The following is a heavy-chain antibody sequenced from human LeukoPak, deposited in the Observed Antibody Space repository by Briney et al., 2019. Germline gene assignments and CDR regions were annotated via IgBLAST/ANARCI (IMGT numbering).Heavy chain of an antibody. D-gene: IGHD3-10*01. CDR1: GYRFTSYG. Sequence: ASVKVSCKASGYRFTSYGINWVRQAPGQGLEWMGWISAYNGNTKYAQKFQGRVTMTEDTSTDTAYMELSSLRSEDTAVYYCVTLGWFGEAYGMDVWGQGTTVTVSS. CDR3: VTLGWFGEAYGMDV. CDR2: ISAYNGNT. V-gene: IGHV1-18*01. J-gene: IGHJ6*02.